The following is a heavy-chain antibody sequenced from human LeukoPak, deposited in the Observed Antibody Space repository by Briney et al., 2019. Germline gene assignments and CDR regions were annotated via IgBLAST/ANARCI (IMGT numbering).Heavy chain of an antibody. CDR1: GFTVSTNY. CDR3: ARVPYGGSSGS. CDR2: IYSSGST. D-gene: IGHD2-15*01. V-gene: IGHV3-53*01. J-gene: IGHJ5*02. Sequence: GGSLRLSCAASGFTVSTNYMTWVRQAPGKGLEWVSVIYSSGSTYYADSVKGRFTISRDNSKNTLCLQMNSLRAEDTAVYYCARVPYGGSSGSWGQGTLVTVSS.